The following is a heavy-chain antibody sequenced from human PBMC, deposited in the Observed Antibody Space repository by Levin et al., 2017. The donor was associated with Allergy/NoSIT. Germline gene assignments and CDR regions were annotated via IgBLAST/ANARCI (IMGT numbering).Heavy chain of an antibody. Sequence: LSLTCAASGFTFSNYWMRWVRQAPGKGLEWVANIKPDGSETYYVDSVRGRFTISRDNAKNSLYLQMNSLRAEDTAVYYCARDDSTRGCWYFDLWGRGTLVTVSS. J-gene: IGHJ2*01. V-gene: IGHV3-7*01. CDR2: IKPDGSET. CDR1: GFTFSNYW. CDR3: ARDDSTRGCWYFDL. D-gene: IGHD3-10*01.